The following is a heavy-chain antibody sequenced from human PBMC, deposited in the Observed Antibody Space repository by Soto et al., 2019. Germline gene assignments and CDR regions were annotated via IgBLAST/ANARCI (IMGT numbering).Heavy chain of an antibody. CDR1: GFTFNSFW. CDR3: TRGRENYSYFDY. Sequence: EVQLVESGGGLVQPGGSLTPSCAASGFTFNSFWMHWFRQTPGKGLVWVSRVNSDGHDPVYADSVKGRFTLSRDNAKNTVFLQMSSLRAEDTAVYYCTRGRENYSYFDYWGQGIVVTVSS. J-gene: IGHJ4*02. D-gene: IGHD1-26*01. V-gene: IGHV3-74*01. CDR2: VNSDGHDP.